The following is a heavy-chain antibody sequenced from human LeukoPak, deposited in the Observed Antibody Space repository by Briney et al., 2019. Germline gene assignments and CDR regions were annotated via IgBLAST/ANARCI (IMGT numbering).Heavy chain of an antibody. D-gene: IGHD3-3*01. CDR1: GFTFSSYS. V-gene: IGHV3-21*01. Sequence: GGSLRLSCAASGFTFSSYSMNWVRQAPGKGLEWVSSISSSSYIYYADSVKGRFTISRDNAKNSLYLQMNSLRAEDTAVYYCARPLTVLRFLEWLGPRVAFDIWGQGTMVTVSS. CDR2: ISSSSYI. J-gene: IGHJ3*02. CDR3: ARPLTVLRFLEWLGPRVAFDI.